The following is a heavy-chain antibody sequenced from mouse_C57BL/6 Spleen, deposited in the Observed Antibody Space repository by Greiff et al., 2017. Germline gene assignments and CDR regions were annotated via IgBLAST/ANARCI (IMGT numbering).Heavy chain of an antibody. Sequence: QVQLQESGAGLVAPSQCLSITCTASGFSFTSYGVSWVRQPPGKGLEWLGVICGDGSTNYHSAHISRLSISKENTKSQAFLKLNSRLTDDTAAYYGATIYDGNAKGNFDYWGQGTTLTVSS. D-gene: IGHD2-3*01. CDR3: ATIYDGNAKGNFDY. CDR1: GFSFTSYG. CDR2: ICGDGST. V-gene: IGHV2-3*01. J-gene: IGHJ2*01.